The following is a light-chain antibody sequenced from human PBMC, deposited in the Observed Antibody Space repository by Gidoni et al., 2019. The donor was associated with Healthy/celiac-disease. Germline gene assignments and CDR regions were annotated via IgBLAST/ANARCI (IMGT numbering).Light chain of an antibody. CDR1: QSVLYSSNNKNY. Sequence: DIVMTQSPASLAVSLGERATINCKSSQSVLYSSNNKNYLAWYQQKPGQPPKLLIYWASTRKSGVPDRFSGSGSGTDFTLTISSLQAEDVAVYYCQQYYSTPWTFGQGTKVEIK. J-gene: IGKJ1*01. CDR3: QQYYSTPWT. CDR2: WAS. V-gene: IGKV4-1*01.